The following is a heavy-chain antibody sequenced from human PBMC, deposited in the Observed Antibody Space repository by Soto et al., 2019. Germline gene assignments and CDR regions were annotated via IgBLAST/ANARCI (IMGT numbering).Heavy chain of an antibody. J-gene: IGHJ6*02. CDR2: TYYRSRWYS. CDR3: ARSEEDSDYYYYGMDV. Sequence: QXLSLTCVGSWDTVSSNSVSWNLVMQSPSRGLEWLGRTYYRSRWYSDYAVSVRSRIDINADTSKNQVSLQLNSVTPEDTAVYYCARSEEDSDYYYYGMDVWGQGTTVTAP. V-gene: IGHV6-1*01. D-gene: IGHD2-15*01. CDR1: WDTVSSNSVS.